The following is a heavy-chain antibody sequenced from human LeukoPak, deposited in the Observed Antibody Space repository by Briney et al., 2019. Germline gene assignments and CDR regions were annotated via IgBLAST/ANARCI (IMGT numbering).Heavy chain of an antibody. Sequence: GGSLRLSCAASGFTFSSYGMHWVRQAPGKGLEWVAVISYDGSNKYYADSVKGRFTISRDNSKNTLYLQMNSLRAEGTAVYYCAKTMITFGGVIDKLDYWGQGTLVTVSS. CDR3: AKTMITFGGVIDKLDY. CDR1: GFTFSSYG. V-gene: IGHV3-30*18. CDR2: ISYDGSNK. D-gene: IGHD3-16*02. J-gene: IGHJ4*02.